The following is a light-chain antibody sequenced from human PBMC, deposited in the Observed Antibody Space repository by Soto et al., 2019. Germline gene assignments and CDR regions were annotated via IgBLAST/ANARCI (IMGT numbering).Light chain of an antibody. J-gene: IGKJ4*01. CDR2: GAS. CDR3: QQYNSWPT. CDR1: QSVSSN. Sequence: EIEMTQSPATLSVSPGERATLSCRASQSVSSNLAWYQQKPGQAPRLLIYGASTRATGIPARFSGSGSGTDFTLTXSSLQSEDFAVYSCQQYNSWPTFGGGTKVEIK. V-gene: IGKV3-15*01.